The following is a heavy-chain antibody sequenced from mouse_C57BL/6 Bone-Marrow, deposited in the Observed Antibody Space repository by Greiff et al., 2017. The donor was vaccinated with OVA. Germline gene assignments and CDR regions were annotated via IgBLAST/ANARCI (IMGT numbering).Heavy chain of an antibody. Sequence: VKLMESGPGLVQPSQSLSITCTVSGFSLTSYGVHWVRQSPGKGLEWLGVIWSGGSTDYNAAFISRLSISKDNSKSQVFFKMNSLQADDTAIYYCARNYYGSSSCAMDYWGQGTSVTVSS. D-gene: IGHD1-1*01. J-gene: IGHJ4*01. CDR1: GFSLTSYG. V-gene: IGHV2-2*01. CDR3: ARNYYGSSSCAMDY. CDR2: IWSGGST.